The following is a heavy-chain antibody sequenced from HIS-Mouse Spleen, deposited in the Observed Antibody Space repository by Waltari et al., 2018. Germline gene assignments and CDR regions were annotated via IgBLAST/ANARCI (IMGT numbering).Heavy chain of an antibody. J-gene: IGHJ2*01. V-gene: IGHV4-39*07. D-gene: IGHD6-13*01. CDR3: AREIPYSSSWYDWYFDL. Sequence: QLQLQESGPGLVKPSETLSLTCTVSGGSISSSSYYWGWIRQPPGKGLEWIGSIHYSGSTYYNPSLKSRGTISVDRSKSQFSRKLSSVTAADTAVYYGAREIPYSSSWYDWYFDLWGRGTLVTVSS. CDR1: GGSISSSSYY. CDR2: IHYSGST.